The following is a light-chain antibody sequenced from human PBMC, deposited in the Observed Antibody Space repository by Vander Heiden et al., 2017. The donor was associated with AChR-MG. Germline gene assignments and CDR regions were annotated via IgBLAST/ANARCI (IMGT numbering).Light chain of an antibody. CDR2: GNT. Sequence: QPVLTPPPSVSGAPGQRVTIPRTGSSSNIGAGYDVHWYQQLPGTAPKLLIYGNTNRPSGVPDRFSGSKSGTSASLAITGLQAEDEADYYCQSYDSSLSGWVFGGGTKLTVL. CDR3: QSYDSSLSGWV. V-gene: IGLV1-40*01. J-gene: IGLJ3*02. CDR1: SSNIGAGYD.